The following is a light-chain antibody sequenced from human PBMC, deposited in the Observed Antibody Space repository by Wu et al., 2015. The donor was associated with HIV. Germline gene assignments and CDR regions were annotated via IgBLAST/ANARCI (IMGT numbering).Light chain of an antibody. CDR3: QQRSNWRLT. CDR2: DAS. Sequence: EIVLTQSPGTLSLPPGERVSLSCRASQSVSSYLAWYQQKPGQAPRLLIYDASNRATGIPARFSGSGSGTDFTLTISSLEPEDFAVYYCQQRSNWRLTFGGGTKVEIK. J-gene: IGKJ4*01. CDR1: QSVSSY. V-gene: IGKV3-11*01.